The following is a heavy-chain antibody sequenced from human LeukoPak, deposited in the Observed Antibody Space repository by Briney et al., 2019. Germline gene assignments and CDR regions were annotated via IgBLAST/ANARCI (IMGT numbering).Heavy chain of an antibody. CDR2: ISTIGST. D-gene: IGHD2-15*01. CDR3: ARDGCGGSCFHYYYYYMDV. J-gene: IGHJ6*03. CDR1: GDSISSSSSY. V-gene: IGHV4-61*02. Sequence: PSETLSLTCTVSGDSISSSSSYWGWIRQPAGKGLEWIGRISTIGSTNYNPSLNSRVTISIDTSKNQFSLKLSSVTAADTAVYYCARDGCGGSCFHYYYYYMDVWGKGTTVTVSS.